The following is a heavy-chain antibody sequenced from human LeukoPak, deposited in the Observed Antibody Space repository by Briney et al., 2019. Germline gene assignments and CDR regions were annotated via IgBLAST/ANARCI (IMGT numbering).Heavy chain of an antibody. J-gene: IGHJ4*02. CDR2: INPSGGST. Sequence: ASVKVSCKASGYTFTSYYMHWVRQAPGQGLEWMGIINPSGGSTSYAQKFQGRVTMTRDTSTSTAYMELRSLRSDDTAVYYCARDPDSGYSYGYGLDYWGQGTLVTVSS. CDR1: GYTFTSYY. CDR3: ARDPDSGYSYGYGLDY. V-gene: IGHV1-46*01. D-gene: IGHD5-18*01.